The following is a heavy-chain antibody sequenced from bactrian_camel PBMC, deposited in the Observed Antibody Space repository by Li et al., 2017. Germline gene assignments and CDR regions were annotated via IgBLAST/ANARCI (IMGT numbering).Heavy chain of an antibody. J-gene: IGHJ4*01. D-gene: IGHD3*01. CDR2: IDNAGSAT. Sequence: VQLVESGGGSVQPGGSLRLSCAASGFTFSSYYMNWVRQAPGKEREGVAAIDNAGSATYTYAVQGRFTISKDNAKNTLILQMNSLRPEDTGLYYCAAKLYCYSGHLLPASYNYWGQGTQVTVS. CDR1: GFTFSSYY. CDR3: AAKLYCYSGHLLPASYNY. V-gene: IGHV3S6*01.